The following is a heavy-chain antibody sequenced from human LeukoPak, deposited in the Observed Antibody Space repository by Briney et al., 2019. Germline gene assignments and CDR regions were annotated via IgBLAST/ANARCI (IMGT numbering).Heavy chain of an antibody. Sequence: PSVTLSLTCAVYGGSFSGYYWSWIRQPPGKGLEWIGEINHSGSTNYNPSLKSRVTISVDTSKNQFSLKLSSVTAADTAVYYCAIGRGSSRSHWFDPWGQGTLVTVSS. V-gene: IGHV4-34*01. J-gene: IGHJ5*02. CDR2: INHSGST. CDR1: GGSFSGYY. CDR3: AIGRGSSRSHWFDP. D-gene: IGHD6-6*01.